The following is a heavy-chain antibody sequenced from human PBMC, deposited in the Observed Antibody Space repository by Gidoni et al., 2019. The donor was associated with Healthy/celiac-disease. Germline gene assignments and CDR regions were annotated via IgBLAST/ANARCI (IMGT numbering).Heavy chain of an antibody. J-gene: IGHJ6*02. CDR2: IDPSDSYT. CDR3: ARLDFLDFWSGYSYYYYGMDV. CDR1: GYSVTSYW. D-gene: IGHD3-3*01. V-gene: IGHV5-10-1*03. Sequence: EVQLVQSGAEVKKPGESLRIYCKGSGYSVTSYWISWVRQMPGKGLEWMGRIDPSDSYTNYSPSFQGHVTISADKSISTAYLQWSSLKASDTAMYYCARLDFLDFWSGYSYYYYGMDVWGQGTTVTVSS.